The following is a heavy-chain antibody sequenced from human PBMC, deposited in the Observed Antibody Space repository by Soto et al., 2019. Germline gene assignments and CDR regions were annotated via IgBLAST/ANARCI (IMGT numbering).Heavy chain of an antibody. Sequence: GASVKVSCEASGYTFTRSGIRWVRQATGQDLEWMGWMNPNNGDTTYAQKFQGRVTMTRDTSKSTAFMELSSLTSEDTAVYYCARGPRNWGVDYWGQGTLVTSPQ. D-gene: IGHD7-27*01. CDR2: MNPNNGDT. CDR1: GYTFTRSG. J-gene: IGHJ4*02. CDR3: ARGPRNWGVDY. V-gene: IGHV1-8*01.